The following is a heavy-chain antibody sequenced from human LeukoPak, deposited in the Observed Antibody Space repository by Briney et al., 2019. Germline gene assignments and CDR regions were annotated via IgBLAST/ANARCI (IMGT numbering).Heavy chain of an antibody. J-gene: IGHJ3*02. V-gene: IGHV1-8*03. Sequence: ASVKVSCKASGYTFTSYDINWVRQATGQGLEWMGWMNPNSGNTGYAQKFQGRVTITRNTSISTAYMELSSLRSEDTAVYYCARVRCSSTSCYRLSGGRVYAFDIWGQGTMVTVSS. CDR3: ARVRCSSTSCYRLSGGRVYAFDI. CDR1: GYTFTSYD. D-gene: IGHD2-2*01. CDR2: MNPNSGNT.